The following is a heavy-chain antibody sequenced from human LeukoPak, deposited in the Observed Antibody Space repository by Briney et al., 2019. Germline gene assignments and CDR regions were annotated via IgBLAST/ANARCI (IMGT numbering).Heavy chain of an antibody. Sequence: SETLSLTCTVSGGSVSSHNYYWGWIRQPPGKGLEWIGEINHSGSTNYNPSLKSRVTISVDTSKNQFSLKLSSVTAADTAVYYCARKGVIHYYGSGSYVYWGQGTLVTVSS. D-gene: IGHD3-10*01. J-gene: IGHJ4*02. CDR2: INHSGST. CDR3: ARKGVIHYYGSGSYVY. CDR1: GGSVSSHNYY. V-gene: IGHV4-39*07.